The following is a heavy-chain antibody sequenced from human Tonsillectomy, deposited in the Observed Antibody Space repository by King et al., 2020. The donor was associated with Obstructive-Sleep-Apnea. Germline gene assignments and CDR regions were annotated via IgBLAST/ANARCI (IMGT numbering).Heavy chain of an antibody. Sequence: DVQLVESGGGLVQPGGSLRLSCAASGFTVSSNYISWVRQAPGKGLEWVSVIYSGGSTYYADSVKGRFTISRYNSKNTLYLQMNSLRAEDTAVYYCARAPSSSPYYYYGLDVWGQGTTVTVSS. CDR2: IYSGGST. CDR1: GFTVSSNY. V-gene: IGHV3-66*01. CDR3: ARAPSSSPYYYYGLDV. J-gene: IGHJ6*02.